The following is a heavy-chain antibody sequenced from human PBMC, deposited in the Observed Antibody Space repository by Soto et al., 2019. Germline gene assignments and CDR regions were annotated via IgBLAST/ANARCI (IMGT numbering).Heavy chain of an antibody. CDR3: ARVSPYYDSSGYYPYFDY. V-gene: IGHV3-48*03. CDR1: GFTFSSYE. D-gene: IGHD3-22*01. Sequence: PGGSLRLSCAASGFTFSSYEMNWVRQAPGKGLEWVSYISSSGSTIYYADSVKGRFTISRDNAKNSLYLQMNSLRAEDTAVYYCARVSPYYDSSGYYPYFDYWGQGTLVTVSS. J-gene: IGHJ4*02. CDR2: ISSSGSTI.